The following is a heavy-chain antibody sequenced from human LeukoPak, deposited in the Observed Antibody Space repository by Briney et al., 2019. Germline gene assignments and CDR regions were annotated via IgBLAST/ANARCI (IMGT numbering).Heavy chain of an antibody. CDR2: INPNSGGT. Sequence: ASVKVSCKASGYTFTGYYMHWVRQAPGQGLEWMGWINPNSGGTNYAQKFQGRVTMTRDTSISTAYMELSSLRSEDTAVYYCAREDYYDSGSNDYWGQGTLVTVSS. V-gene: IGHV1-2*02. CDR1: GYTFTGYY. J-gene: IGHJ4*02. CDR3: AREDYYDSGSNDY. D-gene: IGHD3-22*01.